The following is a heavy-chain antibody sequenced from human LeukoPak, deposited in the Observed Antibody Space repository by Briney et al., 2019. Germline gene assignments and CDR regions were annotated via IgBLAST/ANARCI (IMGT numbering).Heavy chain of an antibody. CDR3: ARDRSDYYDSSFYYGY. V-gene: IGHV3-53*01. J-gene: IGHJ4*02. CDR1: GFTVSSNY. Sequence: GGSLRLSCAASGFTVSSNYMNWVRQAPGKGLEWVSVIYSGGSTYYADSVKGRFTSSTENSDNTLYLQMNSLRAEDTAVYYCARDRSDYYDSSFYYGYSGQGSLVSVSS. D-gene: IGHD3-22*01. CDR2: IYSGGST.